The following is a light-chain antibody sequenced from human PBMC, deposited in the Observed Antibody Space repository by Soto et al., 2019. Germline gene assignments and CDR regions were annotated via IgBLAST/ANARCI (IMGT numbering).Light chain of an antibody. V-gene: IGKV1-5*03. CDR2: KAS. J-gene: IGKJ1*01. CDR1: QTISSW. Sequence: DIHMTQSPATLAGSVGDRVTITCRASQTISSWLAWYQQKPGKAPKLLIYKASTLKSGVPSRFSGSGSGTEFTLTISSLQPDDFATYYCQQCNSDPWTFGQGTKVEI. CDR3: QQCNSDPWT.